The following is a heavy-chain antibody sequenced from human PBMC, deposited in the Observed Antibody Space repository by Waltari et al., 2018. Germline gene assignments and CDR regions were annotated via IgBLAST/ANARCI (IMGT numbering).Heavy chain of an antibody. J-gene: IGHJ4*02. CDR3: AKLDFDY. CDR2: IRFDGTNK. V-gene: IGHV3-30*02. Sequence: QVHLVESGGGVVLPGGSLRLPGAASGFSFSDYDMHWVRQAPGKGLEWVAFIRFDGTNKYSADSVEGRFTISRDNSKNTLYLQMSTLRHDDTAVYYCAKLDFDYWGQGTLVTVSS. CDR1: GFSFSDYD.